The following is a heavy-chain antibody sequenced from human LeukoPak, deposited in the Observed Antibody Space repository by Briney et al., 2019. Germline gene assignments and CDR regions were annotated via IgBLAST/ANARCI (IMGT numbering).Heavy chain of an antibody. D-gene: IGHD3-10*01. J-gene: IGHJ4*02. Sequence: GGSLRLSCAASGFTFSSYSMNWVRQAPGKGLEWVSYISSSSSTIYYADSVKGRFTISRDNAKNSLYLQMNSLRAEDTAVYYCARVSYYYGSGSIYYFDYWGQGTLVTVSS. CDR2: ISSSSSTI. V-gene: IGHV3-48*04. CDR3: ARVSYYYGSGSIYYFDY. CDR1: GFTFSSYS.